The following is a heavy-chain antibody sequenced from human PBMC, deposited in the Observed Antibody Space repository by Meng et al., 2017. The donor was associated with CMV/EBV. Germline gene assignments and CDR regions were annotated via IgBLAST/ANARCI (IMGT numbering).Heavy chain of an antibody. J-gene: IGHJ4*02. Sequence: QPHLQQSGPGLVKPSETLSLTCAVSGDSINSANNIWGWVRQSPGKGLEWIASIYYSKSTYYNPSLKSRVAIAVDTSKNQFSLRLSSVTAADTAVYYCVRHGMWFTRNAHWGQGTLVTVSS. CDR3: VRHGMWFTRNAH. V-gene: IGHV4-39*07. D-gene: IGHD2-21*01. CDR2: IYYSKST. CDR1: GDSINSANNI.